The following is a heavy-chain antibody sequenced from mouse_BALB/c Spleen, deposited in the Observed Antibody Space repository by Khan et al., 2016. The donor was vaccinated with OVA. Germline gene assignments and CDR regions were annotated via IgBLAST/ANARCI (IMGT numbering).Heavy chain of an antibody. J-gene: IGHJ3*01. Sequence: QIQLVQSGPELKKPGETVKISCKASGYTFTDYSMHWVKQAPGKGLKWMGWINTETGEPTYADDFKGRFAFSLETSASTAFLQITTLKYEETATDFCARRDYGYNWFAYWGQGTLVTVSA. CDR2: INTETGEP. CDR3: ARRDYGYNWFAY. V-gene: IGHV9-2-1*01. D-gene: IGHD2-2*01. CDR1: GYTFTDYS.